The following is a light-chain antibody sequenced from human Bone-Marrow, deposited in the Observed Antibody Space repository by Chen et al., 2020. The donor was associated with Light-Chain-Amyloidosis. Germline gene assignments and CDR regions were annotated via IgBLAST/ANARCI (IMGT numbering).Light chain of an antibody. J-gene: IGKJ1*01. CDR3: QQYNNWPRT. CDR1: QSISGS. V-gene: IGKV3-15*01. Sequence: MMMTQSPVTLSVSPGDRATLSCRASQSISGSLAWYQQKPGQAPRLLIYAASTRATGVPARFSDSGSGTEFTLTSSSLQSEEFAGYYCQQYNNWPRTFGQGTKVEIK. CDR2: AAS.